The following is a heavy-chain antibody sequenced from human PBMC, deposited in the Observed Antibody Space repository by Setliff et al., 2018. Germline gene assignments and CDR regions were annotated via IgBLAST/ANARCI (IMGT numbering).Heavy chain of an antibody. CDR3: ARVLHSGSYDDPLDY. CDR2: IDPNSGGT. V-gene: IGHV1-2*04. J-gene: IGHJ4*02. D-gene: IGHD1-26*01. Sequence: ASVKVSCKASGYTFTGYYMHWVRQAPGQGLEWMGWIDPNSGGTNYAQKFQGWVTMTRDTSISTAYMELSRLRSDDTAVYYCARVLHSGSYDDPLDYWGQGTLVTVSS. CDR1: GYTFTGYY.